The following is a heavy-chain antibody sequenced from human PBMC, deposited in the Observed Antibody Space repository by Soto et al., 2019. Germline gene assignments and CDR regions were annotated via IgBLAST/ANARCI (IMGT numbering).Heavy chain of an antibody. CDR3: AHPGRGSGYWYYFDY. D-gene: IGHD3-22*01. CDR1: GFSLSTSGVG. J-gene: IGHJ4*02. Sequence: QITLKESGPTLVKPTQTLKLTCTFSGFSLSTSGVGVAWIRQPPGKALEWLALIYWDDDKRYSPSLKSRLTITKDTSKNQVVLTMTNIDPVDTATYYCAHPGRGSGYWYYFDYWGQGTLVTVSS. CDR2: IYWDDDK. V-gene: IGHV2-5*02.